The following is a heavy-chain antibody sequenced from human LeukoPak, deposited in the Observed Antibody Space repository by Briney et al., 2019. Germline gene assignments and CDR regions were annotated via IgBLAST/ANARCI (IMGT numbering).Heavy chain of an antibody. CDR1: GFTFSNYW. Sequence: PGGSLRLSCAASGFTFSNYWMSWVRQAPGKGLKWVANIMEDGSEKYYADSVKGRFTISRDNAKNSLNLQMNSLRAEDTAVYYCAREGLWVGLDSGKTRQAYWESWGQGTMVTVSS. CDR2: IMEDGSEK. J-gene: IGHJ3*01. D-gene: IGHD2-21*01. V-gene: IGHV3-7*04. CDR3: AREGLWVGLDSGKTRQAYWES.